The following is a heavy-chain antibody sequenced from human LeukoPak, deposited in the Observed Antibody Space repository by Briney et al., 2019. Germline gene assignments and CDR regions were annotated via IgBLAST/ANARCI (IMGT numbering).Heavy chain of an antibody. CDR1: GYRFTSYW. D-gene: IGHD3-10*01. Sequence: GESLQISCKGSGYRFTSYWIGWVRHMPGKGLEWMGIIYPGDSDTRYSASFQGQVTISADKYISTAYLQWSSLKASDTAMYYCARLITMVRGVPYGMDVWGQGTTVTVSS. CDR3: ARLITMVRGVPYGMDV. V-gene: IGHV5-51*01. CDR2: IYPGDSDT. J-gene: IGHJ6*02.